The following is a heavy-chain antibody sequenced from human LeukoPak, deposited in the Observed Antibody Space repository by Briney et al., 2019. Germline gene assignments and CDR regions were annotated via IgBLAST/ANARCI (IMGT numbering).Heavy chain of an antibody. CDR3: ASETYYYGSGNRLWVT. D-gene: IGHD3-10*01. CDR1: GGSISSYY. V-gene: IGHV4-4*07. Sequence: SETLSLTCTVSGGSISSYYWSWIRQPAGKGLEWIGRIYTSGSTNYSPSLKSRVTMSVDTSKNQFSLKLSSVTAADTAVYYCASETYYYGSGNRLWVTWGQGTLVTVSS. CDR2: IYTSGST. J-gene: IGHJ5*02.